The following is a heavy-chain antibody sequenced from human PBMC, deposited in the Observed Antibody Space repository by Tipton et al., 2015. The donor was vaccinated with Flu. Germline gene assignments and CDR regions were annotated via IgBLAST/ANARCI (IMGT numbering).Heavy chain of an antibody. Sequence: SLRLSCAASGFTFSLYWMTWVRQAPGKGLEWVANIKEDGSETNYVDSVKGRFTISRDNAKNTLYLQMNSLRVEDTALYYCVILGYFVDGFDMWGQGTMVTVSS. D-gene: IGHD3-22*01. V-gene: IGHV3-7*03. CDR2: IKEDGSET. CDR1: GFTFSLYW. J-gene: IGHJ3*02. CDR3: VILGYFVDGFDM.